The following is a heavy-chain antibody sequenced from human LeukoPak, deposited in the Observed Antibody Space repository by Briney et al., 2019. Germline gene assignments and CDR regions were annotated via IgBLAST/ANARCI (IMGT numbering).Heavy chain of an antibody. CDR1: GSRFTSYW. V-gene: IGHV5-51*01. Sequence: GASLKISSKGSGSRFTSYWIGWVRPMPGKGEEWMGIIYPGDSDTRYSPSFQGQVTISADKSISTAYLQWSSLKASDTAMYYCARQYNWNDGGEDAFDIWGQGTMVTVSS. CDR3: ARQYNWNDGGEDAFDI. CDR2: IYPGDSDT. D-gene: IGHD1-1*01. J-gene: IGHJ3*02.